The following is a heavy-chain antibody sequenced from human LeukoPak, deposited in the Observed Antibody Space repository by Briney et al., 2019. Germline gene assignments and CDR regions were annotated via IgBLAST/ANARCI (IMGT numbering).Heavy chain of an antibody. CDR1: AATFSSYA. D-gene: IGHD6-13*01. CDR2: TIPIFGTA. CDR3: SRTRRYSSSWYDQYYFDY. Sequence: GASGKLCCNSSAATFSSYAISMVRQPPAPGLELMGGTIPIFGTANYDQKFQGRVTITSDDSTRKAYMDLMSRRSEDTTVVYYSRTRRYSSSWYDQYYFDYWGQGNRVTVSA. J-gene: IGHJ4*02. V-gene: IGHV1-69*13.